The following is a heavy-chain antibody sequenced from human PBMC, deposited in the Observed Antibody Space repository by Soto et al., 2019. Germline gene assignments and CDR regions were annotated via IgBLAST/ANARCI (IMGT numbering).Heavy chain of an antibody. Sequence: SETLSLTCSVSGDYIHVGGYYWTWIRQRPGKGLEWMGYIYYTGKTYYNPSLESRLTMSVDRSKNQFSLRLTSVTAADTAVYFCGRDLTSNANCIDPWGQGTLGTVSS. CDR3: GRDLTSNANCIDP. D-gene: IGHD2-2*01. CDR2: IYYTGKT. CDR1: GDYIHVGGYY. V-gene: IGHV4-30-4*01. J-gene: IGHJ5*02.